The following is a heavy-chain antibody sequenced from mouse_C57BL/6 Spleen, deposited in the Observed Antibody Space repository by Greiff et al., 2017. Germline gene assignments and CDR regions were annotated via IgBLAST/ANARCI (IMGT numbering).Heavy chain of an antibody. V-gene: IGHV1-53*01. CDR1: GYTFTSYW. D-gene: IGHD2-3*01. CDR2: INPSNGGT. Sequence: QVQLQQPGTELVKPGASVKLSCKASGYTFTSYWMHWVKQRPGQGLEWIGNINPSNGGTNYNEKFKSKATLTVDKSSSTAYMQLSSLTSEDSAVYYCAGSVVTTMYYYAMDYWGQGTSVTVSS. J-gene: IGHJ4*01. CDR3: AGSVVTTMYYYAMDY.